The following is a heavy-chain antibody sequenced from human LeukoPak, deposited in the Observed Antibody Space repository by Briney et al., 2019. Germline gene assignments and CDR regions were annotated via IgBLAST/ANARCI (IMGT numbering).Heavy chain of an antibody. CDR2: ITSSSSYI. Sequence: PGGSLRLSCAASGFTFSSYGMNWVRQAPGKGLEWVSSITSSSSYIYYADSVKGRFTISRDNAKNSLYLQMNSLRDDDTAVYYCARDYNSSPDYWGQGTLVTVSS. D-gene: IGHD6-13*01. J-gene: IGHJ4*02. CDR1: GFTFSSYG. V-gene: IGHV3-21*01. CDR3: ARDYNSSPDY.